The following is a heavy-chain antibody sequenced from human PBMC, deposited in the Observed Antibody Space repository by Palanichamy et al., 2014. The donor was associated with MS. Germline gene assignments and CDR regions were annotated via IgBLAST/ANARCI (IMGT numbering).Heavy chain of an antibody. J-gene: IGHJ4*02. CDR2: IIPIIGRT. Sequence: QVQLVQSGAEVKKPGSSVKVSCKASGGTFSSYSISWVRQAPGQGLEWLGGIIPIIGRTNYGEKFQGRVTITADKSTNTAYMELSGLKFEDTAVYYRASARGWYSDSTYYLSYWGQGTLVSVSS. V-gene: IGHV1-69*10. D-gene: IGHD6-19*01. CDR3: ASARGWYSDSTYYLSY. CDR1: GGTFSSYS.